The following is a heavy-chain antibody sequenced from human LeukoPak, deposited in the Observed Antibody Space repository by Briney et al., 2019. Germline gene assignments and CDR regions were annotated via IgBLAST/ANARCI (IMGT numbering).Heavy chain of an antibody. Sequence: SETLSLTCTVSGGSISSYYWTWIRQPAGKGLEWIGRIHISGTTNYNPSLKSRINMSVDTSKNQFSLKLRSVTAADTAVYYCARRPRAGWFDPWGQGTLVTVSS. CDR1: GGSISSYY. CDR2: IHISGTT. CDR3: ARRPRAGWFDP. J-gene: IGHJ5*02. V-gene: IGHV4-4*07.